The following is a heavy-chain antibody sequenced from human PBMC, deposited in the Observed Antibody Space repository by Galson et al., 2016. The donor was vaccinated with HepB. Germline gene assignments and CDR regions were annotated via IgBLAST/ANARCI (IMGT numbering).Heavy chain of an antibody. Sequence: SLRLSCAASGFTFSSSGMHWVRQAPGKGLEWVGRIKSRSDGGTTDYAAPVKGRFIISRDDSKDTLYLQMNSLKTEDTAVYYCTTGYCSGRSCYFSDWFDPWGQGTLVTVSS. CDR2: IKSRSDGGTT. CDR3: TTGYCSGRSCYFSDWFDP. D-gene: IGHD2-15*01. CDR1: GFTFSSSG. V-gene: IGHV3-15*01. J-gene: IGHJ5*02.